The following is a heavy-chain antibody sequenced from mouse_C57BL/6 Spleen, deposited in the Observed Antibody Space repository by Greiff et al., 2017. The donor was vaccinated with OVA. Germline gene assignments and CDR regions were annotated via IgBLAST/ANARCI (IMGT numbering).Heavy chain of an antibody. J-gene: IGHJ2*01. CDR1: GYSITSGYY. D-gene: IGHD4-1*01. CDR2: ISYDGSN. Sequence: DVLLQESGPGLVKPSQSLSLTCSVTGYSITSGYYWNWIRQFPGNKLEWMGYISYDGSNNYNPSLKNRISITRDTSKNQFFLKLNSVTTEDTATYYCARDWDGSYFDYWGQGTTLTVSS. CDR3: ARDWDGSYFDY. V-gene: IGHV3-6*01.